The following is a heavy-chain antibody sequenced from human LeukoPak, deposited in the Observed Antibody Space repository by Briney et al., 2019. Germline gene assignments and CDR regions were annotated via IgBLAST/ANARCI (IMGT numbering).Heavy chain of an antibody. V-gene: IGHV3-30*18. J-gene: IGHJ4*02. CDR3: AKDALRCSSTSCYAYFDY. CDR2: ISYDGSNK. D-gene: IGHD2-2*01. Sequence: SGWSLRLSCAASGFTFSSYGMHWVRQAPGKGLERVAVISYDGSNKYYADSVKGRFTISRDNSKNTLYLQMNSLRAEDTAVYYCAKDALRCSSTSCYAYFDYWGQGTLVTVSS. CDR1: GFTFSSYG.